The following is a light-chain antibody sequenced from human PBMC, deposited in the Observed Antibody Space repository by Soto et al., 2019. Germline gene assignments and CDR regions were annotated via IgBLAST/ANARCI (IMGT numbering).Light chain of an antibody. J-gene: IGKJ5*01. Sequence: EIVLTQSPGTLSLSPGERATLSCRASQSLSSNYLAWYQQKPGQAPRLLIYGVSSRATGVPVSFSGSGSGTDFTLTISRLEPEDFAVYYCQQYVSAPITFGQGTRLEIK. CDR2: GVS. V-gene: IGKV3-20*01. CDR3: QQYVSAPIT. CDR1: QSLSSNY.